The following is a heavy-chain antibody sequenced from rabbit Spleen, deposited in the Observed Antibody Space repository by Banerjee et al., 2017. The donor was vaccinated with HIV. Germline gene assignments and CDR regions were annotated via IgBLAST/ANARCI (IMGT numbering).Heavy chain of an antibody. J-gene: IGHJ4*01. CDR2: IDLLFGST. CDR3: ARDPAYSSGGGSSIPYL. D-gene: IGHD1-1*01. Sequence: QEQLVESGGGLVQPGGSLKLSCKASGFDFSSYGVNWVRQAPGKGLEWIGYIDLLFGSTYYASWVNGRFTISSHNAQNTLYLQLSSLTAADTATYFCARDPAYSSGGGSSIPYLWGPGTLVTVS. V-gene: IGHV1S47*01. CDR1: GFDFSSYG.